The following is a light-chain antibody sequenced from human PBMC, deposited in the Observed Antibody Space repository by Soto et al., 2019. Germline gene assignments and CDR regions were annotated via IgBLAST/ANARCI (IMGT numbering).Light chain of an antibody. Sequence: QSALTQPPSASGSPGQSVTISCTGTSSDVGVYNYVSWYQQHPGKAPKLMIYEVSKRPSGVPDRFSGSKSGNTASLTVSGLQAEDEADYYCSSFAGNNILVFGGGTKLTVL. V-gene: IGLV2-8*01. J-gene: IGLJ2*01. CDR3: SSFAGNNILV. CDR2: EVS. CDR1: SSDVGVYNY.